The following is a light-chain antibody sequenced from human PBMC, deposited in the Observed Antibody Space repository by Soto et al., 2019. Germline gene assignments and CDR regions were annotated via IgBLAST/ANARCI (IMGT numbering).Light chain of an antibody. Sequence: EIVLTQSPGTLSLSPGERATLSCRASQSVSSSYLAWYQQKPGQAPRLLIYGASSRATGIPDRFSVSGSGTNLTLTISRLEPDDVAVYYCQHYGTSALFGPGTKVDIE. V-gene: IGKV3-20*01. J-gene: IGKJ3*01. CDR3: QHYGTSAL. CDR1: QSVSSSY. CDR2: GAS.